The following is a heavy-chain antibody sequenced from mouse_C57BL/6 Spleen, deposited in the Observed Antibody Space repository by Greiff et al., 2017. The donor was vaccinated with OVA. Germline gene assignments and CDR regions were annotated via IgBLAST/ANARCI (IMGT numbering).Heavy chain of an antibody. V-gene: IGHV1-69*01. CDR3: ARSGAGTWYYFDY. CDR1: GYTFTSYW. J-gene: IGHJ2*01. D-gene: IGHD4-1*01. Sequence: VQLQQPGAELVMPGASVKLSCKASGYTFTSYWMHWVKQRPGQGLEWIGEIDPSDSYTNYNQKFKGKSTLTVDKSSSTAYMQLSSLTSEDSAVYYCARSGAGTWYYFDYWGQGTTLTVSS. CDR2: IDPSDSYT.